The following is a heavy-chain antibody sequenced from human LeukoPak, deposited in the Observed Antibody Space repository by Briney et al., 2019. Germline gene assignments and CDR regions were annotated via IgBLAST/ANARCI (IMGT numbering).Heavy chain of an antibody. D-gene: IGHD4-11*01. V-gene: IGHV3-48*03. Sequence: GGSLRLSCAASGFTFSSYEMNWARQAPGKGLEWVSYISSSGSTIYYADSVKGRFTISRDNAKNSLYLQMNSLRAEDTAVYYCATIQYTTPYYYYYMDVWGKGTTVTVSS. CDR1: GFTFSSYE. CDR2: ISSSGSTI. J-gene: IGHJ6*03. CDR3: ATIQYTTPYYYYYMDV.